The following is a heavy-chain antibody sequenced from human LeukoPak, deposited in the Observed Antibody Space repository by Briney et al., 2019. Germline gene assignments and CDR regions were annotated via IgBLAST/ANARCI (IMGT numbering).Heavy chain of an antibody. CDR2: ISSRGSTI. CDR3: ARGMVRGVITHWFDP. D-gene: IGHD3-10*01. J-gene: IGHJ5*02. CDR1: GFTFSDYY. Sequence: GGSLRLSCAASGFTFSDYYMSWIRQAPGKGLEWVSYISSRGSTIYYADSVKGRFTISRDNAKNSLYLQMNSLRAEDTAVYYCARGMVRGVITHWFDPWGQGTLVTVSS. V-gene: IGHV3-11*04.